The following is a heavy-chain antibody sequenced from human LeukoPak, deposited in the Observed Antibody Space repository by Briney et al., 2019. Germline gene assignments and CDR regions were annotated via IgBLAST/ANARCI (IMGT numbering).Heavy chain of an antibody. J-gene: IGHJ4*02. Sequence: ASVKVSCKASGGTFSSYAISWVRQAPGQGLEWMGGIIPIFGTANYAQKFQGRVTITADESTSTAYMELSSLRSEDTAVYYCASLYYYDSSGYYPLPFDYWGQGTLVTVSS. CDR1: GGTFSSYA. CDR2: IIPIFGTA. V-gene: IGHV1-69*13. D-gene: IGHD3-22*01. CDR3: ASLYYYDSSGYYPLPFDY.